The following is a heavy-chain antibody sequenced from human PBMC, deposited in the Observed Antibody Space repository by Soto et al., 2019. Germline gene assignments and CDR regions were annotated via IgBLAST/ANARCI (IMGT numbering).Heavy chain of an antibody. D-gene: IGHD3-3*01. CDR1: GYTFTSYA. J-gene: IGHJ5*02. V-gene: IGHV1-3*01. CDR2: INAGNGNT. Sequence: APVKVSCKASGYTFTSYAMHWVRQAPGQRREWMGWINAGNGNTKYSQKFQSRVTITRDTSASTAYMELSSLRSEDTAVYYCARARNYDFWSGYYLSFDPWGQGTLVTVSS. CDR3: ARARNYDFWSGYYLSFDP.